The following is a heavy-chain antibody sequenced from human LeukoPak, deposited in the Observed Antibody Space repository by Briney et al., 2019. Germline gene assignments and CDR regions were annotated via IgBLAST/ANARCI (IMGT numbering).Heavy chain of an antibody. J-gene: IGHJ4*02. Sequence: GGSLRLSCAASGFTVSSNYMSWVRQAPGKGLEWVGRIKSKTDGGTTDYAAPVKGRFTISRDDSKNTLYLQMNSLKTEDTAVYYCTTGITMVRGVIHLIDYWGQGTLVTVSS. D-gene: IGHD3-10*01. CDR1: GFTVSSNY. CDR3: TTGITMVRGVIHLIDY. V-gene: IGHV3-15*01. CDR2: IKSKTDGGTT.